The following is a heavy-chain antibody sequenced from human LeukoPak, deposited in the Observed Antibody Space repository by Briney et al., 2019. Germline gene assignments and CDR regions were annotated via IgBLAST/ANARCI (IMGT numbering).Heavy chain of an antibody. J-gene: IGHJ4*02. CDR1: GFTFSTYS. CDR2: ISSSSSYI. CDR3: AKDVRGSYPLYYFDY. Sequence: GGSLRLSCAASGFTFSTYSMNWVRQAPGKGLEWVSSISSSSSYIYYADSVKGRFTISRDNAKNSLFLQMNSLRAEDTAVYYCAKDVRGSYPLYYFDYWGQGTLVTVSS. D-gene: IGHD1-26*01. V-gene: IGHV3-21*04.